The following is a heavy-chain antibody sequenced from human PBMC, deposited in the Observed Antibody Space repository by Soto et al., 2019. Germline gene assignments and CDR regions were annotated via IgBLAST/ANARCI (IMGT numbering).Heavy chain of an antibody. CDR3: ARLFDTSGWYDY. D-gene: IGHD6-19*01. CDR2: IYPGDSDT. Sequence: GESLKISCKGSGYSFTSYWIGWVRHMPGKGLECMGIIYPGDSDTRYSPSFQGQVTISADKFLSTAYLQWSSLKASDTAMYYCARLFDTSGWYDYWGQGSLVTVSS. CDR1: GYSFTSYW. V-gene: IGHV5-51*01. J-gene: IGHJ4*02.